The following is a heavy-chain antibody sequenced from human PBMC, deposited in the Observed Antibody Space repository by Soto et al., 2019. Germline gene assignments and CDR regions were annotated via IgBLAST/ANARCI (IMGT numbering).Heavy chain of an antibody. D-gene: IGHD6-13*01. V-gene: IGHV3-23*01. CDR2: ISGSGGST. CDR3: AKDKGSSSQFYYYYYGMDV. CDR1: GFTFSSYA. Sequence: EVQLLESGGGFVQPGGSLRLSCEASGFTFSSYAMSWVRQAPGKGLEWVSGISGSGGSTYYADSVKGRFTISRDNSKNTLYLQMNSLRAEDTAVYYCAKDKGSSSQFYYYYYGMDVWGQGTTVTVSS. J-gene: IGHJ6*02.